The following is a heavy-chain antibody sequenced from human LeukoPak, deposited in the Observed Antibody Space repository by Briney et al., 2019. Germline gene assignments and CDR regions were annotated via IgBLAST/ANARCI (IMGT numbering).Heavy chain of an antibody. V-gene: IGHV4-59*12. J-gene: IGHJ4*02. D-gene: IGHD2-15*01. CDR2: IYHSGST. Sequence: SETLSLTCTVSGGSISSYYWSWIRQPPGKGLEWIGYIYHSGSTNYNPSLKSRVTISVDTSQNQFSLKLNSVTAADTAVYYCVREILYCSGGSCYRGPFDNWGQGTLVTVSA. CDR1: GGSISSYY. CDR3: VREILYCSGGSCYRGPFDN.